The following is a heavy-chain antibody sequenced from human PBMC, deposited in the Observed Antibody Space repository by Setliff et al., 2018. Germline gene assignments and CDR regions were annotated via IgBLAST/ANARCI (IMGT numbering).Heavy chain of an antibody. V-gene: IGHV7-4-1*02. CDR2: INPRTGNP. Sequence: ASVKVSCKASGYTLTTYFMNWVRQAPGQGVEWMGYINPRTGNPMYAQGFTGRFVFSLDPSVSTAYLQISSLKAEDTATYYCARGSRFGTIVYRGDYYLHVWGKGTTVTVSS. D-gene: IGHD3-10*01. CDR3: ARGSRFGTIVYRGDYYLHV. J-gene: IGHJ6*03. CDR1: GYTLTTYF.